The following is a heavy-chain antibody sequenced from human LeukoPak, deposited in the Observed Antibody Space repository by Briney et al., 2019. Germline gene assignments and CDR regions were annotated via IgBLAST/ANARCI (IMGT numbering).Heavy chain of an antibody. D-gene: IGHD3-10*01. CDR2: IYYSGST. CDR3: ARLPYMVRSRSNWFDP. Sequence: SETLSLTCTVSGGSISSSSYYWGWIRQPPGKGLEWIGSIYYSGSTYYNPSLKSRVTISVDTSKNQFSLKLSSVTAADTAVYYCARLPYMVRSRSNWFDPWGQGTLVTVSS. J-gene: IGHJ5*02. V-gene: IGHV4-39*07. CDR1: GGSISSSSYY.